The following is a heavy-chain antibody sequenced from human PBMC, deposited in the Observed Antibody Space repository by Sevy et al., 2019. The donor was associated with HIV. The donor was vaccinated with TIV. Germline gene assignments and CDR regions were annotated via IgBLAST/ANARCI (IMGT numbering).Heavy chain of an antibody. V-gene: IGHV3-48*01. CDR3: ARDRMITFGGVIVPDWFDP. CDR2: ISSSSSTI. D-gene: IGHD3-16*02. CDR1: GFTFSSYS. Sequence: GGSLRLSCAASGFTFSSYSMNWVRQAPGKGLEWVSYISSSSSTIYYADSVKGRFTISRDNAKNSLYLQMNSLRAEDTAVDYCARDRMITFGGVIVPDWFDPWGQGTLVTVSS. J-gene: IGHJ5*02.